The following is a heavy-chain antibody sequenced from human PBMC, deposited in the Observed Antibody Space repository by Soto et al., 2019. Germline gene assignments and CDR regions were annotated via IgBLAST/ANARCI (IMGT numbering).Heavy chain of an antibody. J-gene: IGHJ4*02. CDR2: IIPSFGSA. V-gene: IGHV1-69*12. Sequence: QVQLMQSGAEVKKPGSSVKVSCKASGGTFSTDPISWVRQAPGQGLEWMGGIIPSFGSATYAQKFQDRVTITADESTRTVYMELSSLKSEDTALYYCARDRGRRDGYNSFDFWGQGTLVTVSS. D-gene: IGHD5-12*01. CDR3: ARDRGRRDGYNSFDF. CDR1: GGTFSTDP.